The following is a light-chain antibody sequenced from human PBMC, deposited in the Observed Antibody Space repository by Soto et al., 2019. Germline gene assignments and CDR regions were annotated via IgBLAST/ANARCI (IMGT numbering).Light chain of an antibody. J-gene: IGLJ2*01. V-gene: IGLV2-14*01. CDR2: EVS. Sequence: QSALTQPASVSGSPGQSITISCTGTSSDVGGYNYVSWYQQHPGKAPKLMIYEVSNRPSGVSNRFSGSKSGNTASLTISGLQAEDEADYYCSSYTRSSTVVFGGGTKVNVL. CDR3: SSYTRSSTVV. CDR1: SSDVGGYNY.